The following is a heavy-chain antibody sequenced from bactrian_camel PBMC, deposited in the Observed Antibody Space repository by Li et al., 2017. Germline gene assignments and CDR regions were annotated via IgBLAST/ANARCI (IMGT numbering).Heavy chain of an antibody. J-gene: IGHJ4*01. Sequence: VQLVESGGGSVQAGGSLRLPCVASGYTVSRYCMGWFHQAPGKEREGVAAIYTGAGSTWYADSVKGRFTISQDGLKNTVLLEMDSLKPEDTAMYYCALDRSNGVWHRPYWGQGTQVTVS. CDR3: ALDRSNGVWHRPY. D-gene: IGHD7*01. CDR1: GYTVSRYC. V-gene: IGHV3S1*01. CDR2: IYTGAGST.